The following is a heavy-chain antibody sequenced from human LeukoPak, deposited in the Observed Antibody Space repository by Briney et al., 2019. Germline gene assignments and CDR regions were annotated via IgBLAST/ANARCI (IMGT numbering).Heavy chain of an antibody. V-gene: IGHV3-7*01. D-gene: IGHD3-22*01. CDR3: ARDYYDRQRGYWYFDL. J-gene: IGHJ2*01. CDR2: IKQAGSEK. CDR1: GFTFSSYW. Sequence: GGSLRLSWAASGFTFSSYWMSWVRQAPGKGLEWVANIKQAGSEKYYVDSVKGRFTISRDNAKNSLYLQMNSLRAEDAAVYYCARDYYDRQRGYWYFDLWGRGTLVTVSS.